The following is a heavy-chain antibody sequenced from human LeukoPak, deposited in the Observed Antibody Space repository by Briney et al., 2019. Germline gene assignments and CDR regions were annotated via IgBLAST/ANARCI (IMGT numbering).Heavy chain of an antibody. Sequence: SETLSLTCTVSGGSISSSSYYWGWIRQPPGKGLEWIGSIYYSGSTYYNPSLKSRVTISVDTSKNQFSLKLSSVTAADTAVYYCARAPLHLAMYHYFDYWGQGTLVTVSS. CDR2: IYYSGST. V-gene: IGHV4-39*07. CDR1: GGSISSSSYY. D-gene: IGHD2-2*01. J-gene: IGHJ4*02. CDR3: ARAPLHLAMYHYFDY.